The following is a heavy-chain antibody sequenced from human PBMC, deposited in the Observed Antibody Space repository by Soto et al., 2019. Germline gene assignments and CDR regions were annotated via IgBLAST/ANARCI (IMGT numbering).Heavy chain of an antibody. CDR1: GGTFSSYA. D-gene: IGHD3-10*01. CDR3: ARDRVGSGSYYIAYYFDY. CDR2: IIPIFGTA. Sequence: SVKVSCKASGGTFSSYAISWVRQAPGQGLEWMGGIIPIFGTANYAQKFQGRVTITADESTSTAYMELSSLRSEDTAAYYCARDRVGSGSYYIAYYFDYWGQGTLVTVSS. V-gene: IGHV1-69*13. J-gene: IGHJ4*02.